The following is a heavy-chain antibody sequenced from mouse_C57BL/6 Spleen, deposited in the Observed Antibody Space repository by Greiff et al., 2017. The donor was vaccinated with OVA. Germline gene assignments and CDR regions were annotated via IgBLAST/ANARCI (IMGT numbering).Heavy chain of an antibody. V-gene: IGHV3-6*01. CDR2: ISYDGSN. CDR1: GYSITSGYY. J-gene: IGHJ1*03. CDR3: ARGGAYYRWYFDG. D-gene: IGHD2-14*01. Sequence: EVQLQQSGPGLVKPSQSLSLTCSVTGYSITSGYYWNWIRQFPGNKLEWMGYISYDGSNNYNPSLKNRISITRDTSKNQFFLKLNSVTTEDTATYYWARGGAYYRWYFDGWGTGTTVTVSS.